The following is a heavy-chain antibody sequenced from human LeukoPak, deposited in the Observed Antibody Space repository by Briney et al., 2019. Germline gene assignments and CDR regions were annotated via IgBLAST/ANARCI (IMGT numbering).Heavy chain of an antibody. V-gene: IGHV4-39*01. CDR3: ARQGHYYDSSGYYE. J-gene: IGHJ4*02. CDR1: GGSISSSSYY. Sequence: ETLSLTCTVSGGSISSSSYYWGWIRQPPGKGLEWIGSIYYSGSTYYNPSLKSRVTISVDTSKNQFSLKLSSVTAADTAVYYCARQGHYYDSSGYYEWGQGTLVTVSS. CDR2: IYYSGST. D-gene: IGHD3-22*01.